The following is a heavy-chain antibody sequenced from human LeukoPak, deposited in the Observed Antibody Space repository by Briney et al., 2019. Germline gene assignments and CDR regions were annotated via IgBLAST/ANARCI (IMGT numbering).Heavy chain of an antibody. CDR3: ARDRVLLWFGETKPNWFDP. CDR1: GYTFSIYG. J-gene: IGHJ5*02. CDR2: ISAYNGKT. D-gene: IGHD3-10*01. Sequence: ASVKVSCKSSGYTFSIYGFTWVRHAPGQGLEWMGWISAYNGKTLYAEKFQGRVTMTTDTATSTVYMELRSLRSDDTAVYYCARDRVLLWFGETKPNWFDPWGQGTLVTVSS. V-gene: IGHV1-18*01.